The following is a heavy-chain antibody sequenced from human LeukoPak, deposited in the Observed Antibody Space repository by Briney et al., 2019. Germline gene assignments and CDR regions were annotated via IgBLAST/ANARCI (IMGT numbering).Heavy chain of an antibody. V-gene: IGHV4-61*08. J-gene: IGHJ4*02. Sequence: PSETLSLTCAVSGGSISSGGYSWSWIRQPPGKGLEWIGYIYYSGSTNYNPSLKSRVTISVDTSKNQFSLKLNSVTAADTAVYYCARASYGSGSYQSNPTPEDYWGQGTLVTVSS. CDR2: IYYSGST. CDR3: ARASYGSGSYQSNPTPEDY. D-gene: IGHD3-10*01. CDR1: GGSISSGGYS.